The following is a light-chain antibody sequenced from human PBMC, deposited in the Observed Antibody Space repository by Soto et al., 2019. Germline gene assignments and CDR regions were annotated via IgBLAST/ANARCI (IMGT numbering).Light chain of an antibody. V-gene: IGKV1-5*01. J-gene: IGKJ1*01. CDR2: DAS. Sequence: DIQMTQSPSTLSASVGDRVTITCRASQSISSRLAGYQQKPVKAPKLLIYDASSSESGVPARFSSSGSGTEFTLTIISLQPDDFATYYCQQYNNYPWTFGEGTKVEIK. CDR3: QQYNNYPWT. CDR1: QSISSR.